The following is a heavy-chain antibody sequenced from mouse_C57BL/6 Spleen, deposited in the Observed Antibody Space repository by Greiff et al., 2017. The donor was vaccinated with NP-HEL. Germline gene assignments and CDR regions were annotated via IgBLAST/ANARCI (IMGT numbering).Heavy chain of an antibody. Sequence: QVQLQQSGPELVKPGASVKISCKASGYAFSSSWMNWVKQRPGKGLEWIGRIYPGDGDTNYNGKFKGKATLTADKSSSTAYMQLSSLTSEDSAVYFCAREGGYYDYDDAMDYWGQRTSVTVSS. CDR3: AREGGYYDYDDAMDY. D-gene: IGHD2-4*01. J-gene: IGHJ4*01. CDR2: IYPGDGDT. V-gene: IGHV1-82*01. CDR1: GYAFSSSW.